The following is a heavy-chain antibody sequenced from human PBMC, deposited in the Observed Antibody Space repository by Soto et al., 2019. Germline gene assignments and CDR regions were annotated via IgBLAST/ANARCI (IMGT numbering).Heavy chain of an antibody. D-gene: IGHD3-22*01. CDR1: GGSISSSSYY. V-gene: IGHV4-39*01. CDR3: ARHLTKRHYYDSSGYFGEYFQH. CDR2: IYYSGST. Sequence: QLQLQESGPGLVKPSETLSLTCTVSGGSISSSSYYWGWIRQPPGKGLEWIGSIYYSGSTYYNPSLKSRVTISVDTSKNQFSLKLSSVTAADTAVYYCARHLTKRHYYDSSGYFGEYFQHWGQGTLVTVSS. J-gene: IGHJ1*01.